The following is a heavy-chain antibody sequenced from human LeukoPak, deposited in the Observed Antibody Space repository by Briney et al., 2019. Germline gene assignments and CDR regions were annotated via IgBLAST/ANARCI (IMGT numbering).Heavy chain of an antibody. V-gene: IGHV3-9*01. CDR1: GFTFDDYA. D-gene: IGHD3-10*01. CDR3: AKGPYYYGSGSRLMGYFDY. J-gene: IGHJ4*02. CDR2: ISWNSGSI. Sequence: PGGSLRLSCAASGFTFDDYAMHWVRQAPGKGLEWVSGISWNSGSIGYADSVKGRFTISRDNAKNSLYLQMNSLRAEDTALYYCAKGPYYYGSGSRLMGYFDYWGQGTLVTVSS.